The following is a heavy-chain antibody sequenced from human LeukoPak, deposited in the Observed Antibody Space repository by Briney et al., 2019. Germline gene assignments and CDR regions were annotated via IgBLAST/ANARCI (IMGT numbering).Heavy chain of an antibody. J-gene: IGHJ4*02. D-gene: IGHD2-21*02. CDR2: INHSGST. CDR3: ARRGLWVTHFDY. V-gene: IGHV4-34*01. CDR1: GGSFSGYY. Sequence: PSETLSLTCAVYGGSFSGYYWSWIRQPPGKGLEWIGEINHSGSTNYNPSLKSRVTISVDTSKNQFSLKLSSVTAADTAVYYCARRGLWVTHFDYWGQGTLVTVSS.